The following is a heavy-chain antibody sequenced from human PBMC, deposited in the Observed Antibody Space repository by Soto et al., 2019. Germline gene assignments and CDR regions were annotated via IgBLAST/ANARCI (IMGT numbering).Heavy chain of an antibody. CDR2: TYYRSKWYN. Sequence: PSQTLSLTCAISGDIVSSNSAAWNWIRQSPSRGLEWLGRTYYRSKWYNDYAVSVKSRITINPDTSKNQFSLQLNSVTPEDTAVYYCARVGIVVVPAARYYGLDVWGKGTTVTVSS. CDR1: GDIVSSNSAA. CDR3: ARVGIVVVPAARYYGLDV. J-gene: IGHJ6*04. V-gene: IGHV6-1*01. D-gene: IGHD2-2*01.